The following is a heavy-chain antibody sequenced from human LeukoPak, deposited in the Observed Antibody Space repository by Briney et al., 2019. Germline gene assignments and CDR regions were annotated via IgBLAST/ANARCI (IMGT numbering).Heavy chain of an antibody. V-gene: IGHV1-69*06. CDR3: ARLGAADDSSGYITYYYYYMDV. Sequence: SVKVSCKASGYTFTGYYMHWVRQAPGQGLEWMGGIIPIFGTANYAQKFQGRVTITADKSTSTAYMELSSLRSEDTAVYYCARLGAADDSSGYITYYYYYMDVWGKGTTVTVSS. J-gene: IGHJ6*03. D-gene: IGHD3-22*01. CDR1: GYTFTGYY. CDR2: IIPIFGTA.